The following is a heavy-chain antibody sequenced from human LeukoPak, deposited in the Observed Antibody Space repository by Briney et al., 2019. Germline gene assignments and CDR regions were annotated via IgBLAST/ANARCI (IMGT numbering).Heavy chain of an antibody. Sequence: HPGGSLRLSCAASGFAFRDYAMSWVRRAPGKGLEWVSVISGGGATTHYTDSVKGHFTISRDNYKNTVSLQMNSLRAEDTAVYYCATDYYDRSGDYTFDHWGQGTQVTVSS. J-gene: IGHJ4*02. CDR1: GFAFRDYA. CDR2: ISGGGATT. D-gene: IGHD3-22*01. V-gene: IGHV3-23*01. CDR3: ATDYYDRSGDYTFDH.